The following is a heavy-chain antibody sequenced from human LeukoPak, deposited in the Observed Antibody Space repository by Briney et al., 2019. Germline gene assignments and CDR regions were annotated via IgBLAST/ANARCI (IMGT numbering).Heavy chain of an antibody. D-gene: IGHD3-3*01. CDR2: ISSSSSYI. J-gene: IGHJ4*02. CDR3: TTGGSGYDFWSGNWVPLSPMSLDY. Sequence: PGGSLRLSCAASGFTLNTYTMNWVRQAPGKGLEWVSSISSSSSYIYYADSVKGRFTISRDDAKNSLSLQMNSLKTEDTAVYYCTTGGSGYDFWSGNWVPLSPMSLDYWGQGTLVTVSS. V-gene: IGHV3-21*03. CDR1: GFTLNTYT.